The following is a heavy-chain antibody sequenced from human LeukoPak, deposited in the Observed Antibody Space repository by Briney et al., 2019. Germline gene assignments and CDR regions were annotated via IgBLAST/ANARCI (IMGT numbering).Heavy chain of an antibody. CDR3: ARSYCSSTSCYAGSWFDP. Sequence: SETLSLTCTVSGGSISDRGYYWGWVRQAPGKGLEWIGYIYYSGSTYYNPSLKSRVTISVDTSKNQFSLKLSSVTAADTAVYYCARSYCSSTSCYAGSWFDPWGQGTLVTVSS. CDR2: IYYSGST. CDR1: GGSISDRGYY. V-gene: IGHV4-31*03. D-gene: IGHD2-2*01. J-gene: IGHJ5*02.